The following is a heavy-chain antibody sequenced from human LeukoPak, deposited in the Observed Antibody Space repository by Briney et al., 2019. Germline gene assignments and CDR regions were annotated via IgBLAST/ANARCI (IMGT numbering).Heavy chain of an antibody. D-gene: IGHD6-13*01. J-gene: IGHJ5*02. V-gene: IGHV4-59*01. CDR1: GGSISSYY. CDR2: IYYSGST. CDR3: VRGPGYISSSAGEVDP. Sequence: SETLSLTCTVSGGSISSYYWSWIRQPPGKGLEWIGYIYYSGSTNYNPSLKSRVTISVDTSKNQFSLKLSSVTAADTAVYYCVRGPGYISSSAGEVDPWGQGTLVTVSS.